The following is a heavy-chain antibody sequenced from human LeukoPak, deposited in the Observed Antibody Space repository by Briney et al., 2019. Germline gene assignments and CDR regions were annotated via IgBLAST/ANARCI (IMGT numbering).Heavy chain of an antibody. CDR1: GFTVSSNY. J-gene: IGHJ6*02. D-gene: IGHD3-10*01. V-gene: IGHV3-53*01. CDR3: ARVGSYYDMDV. Sequence: GGSLRLSCAASGFTVSSNYMSWVRQAPGKGLEWVSVIYSGGSTYYADSVKGRFTVSRDIFQNTLYLQMNNLRAEDTAVYYCARVGSYYDMDVWGQGTTVTVSS. CDR2: IYSGGST.